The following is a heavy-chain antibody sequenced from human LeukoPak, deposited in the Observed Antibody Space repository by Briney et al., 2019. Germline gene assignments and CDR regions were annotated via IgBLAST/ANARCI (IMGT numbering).Heavy chain of an antibody. Sequence: SETLSLTCTVSGGSISGSYWSWIRQPPGKGLEWVAYMYNSGSTNYNPSLKSRVTISIDTSKNQFSLKLSSLTAADTAIYYCARGIESYGDYGYWGQGILVTVSS. V-gene: IGHV4-59*01. CDR2: MYNSGST. CDR3: ARGIESYGDYGY. J-gene: IGHJ4*02. CDR1: GGSISGSY. D-gene: IGHD4-17*01.